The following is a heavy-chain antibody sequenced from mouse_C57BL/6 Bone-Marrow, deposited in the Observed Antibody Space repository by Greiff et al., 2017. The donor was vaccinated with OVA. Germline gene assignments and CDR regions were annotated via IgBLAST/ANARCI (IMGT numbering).Heavy chain of an antibody. Sequence: EVQVVESGGDLVKPGGSLKLSCAASGFTFSSYGMSWVRQTPDKRLEWVATISSGGSYTYYPDSVKGRFTISRDNAKNTLYLQMSSLKSEDTAMYYCARHKGNYPYYYAMDYWGQGTSVTVSS. CDR1: GFTFSSYG. V-gene: IGHV5-6*01. CDR2: ISSGGSYT. D-gene: IGHD2-1*01. CDR3: ARHKGNYPYYYAMDY. J-gene: IGHJ4*01.